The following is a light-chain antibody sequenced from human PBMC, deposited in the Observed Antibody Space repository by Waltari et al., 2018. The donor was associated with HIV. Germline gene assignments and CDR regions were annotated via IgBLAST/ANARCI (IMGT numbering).Light chain of an antibody. CDR3: SSYAGSNNYV. CDR2: EVS. J-gene: IGLJ1*01. Sequence: QSALTQPPSASGSPGQSVTISCTGTSSDVGGYNYVSWYQQHPGKAPKLMIYEVSKRPSGVPVRFSGSKSGNTASLTVSGLQAEDEADYYCSSYAGSNNYVVGTGTKVTVL. CDR1: SSDVGGYNY. V-gene: IGLV2-8*01.